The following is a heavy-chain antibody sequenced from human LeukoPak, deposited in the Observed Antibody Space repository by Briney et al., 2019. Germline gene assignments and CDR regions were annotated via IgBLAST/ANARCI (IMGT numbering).Heavy chain of an antibody. V-gene: IGHV3-7*01. Sequence: PGGSLRLSCAASGFTFSDYWMTWVRQAPGKGLQWVANIKDDGSETYYVDSVKGRFTISRDNAKNSLYLQMSSLRAEDTAVYYCAKDAAVGSSGYYYVPPLYYFHYWGQGTLVTVSS. J-gene: IGHJ4*02. CDR3: AKDAAVGSSGYYYVPPLYYFHY. CDR2: IKDDGSET. D-gene: IGHD3-22*01. CDR1: GFTFSDYW.